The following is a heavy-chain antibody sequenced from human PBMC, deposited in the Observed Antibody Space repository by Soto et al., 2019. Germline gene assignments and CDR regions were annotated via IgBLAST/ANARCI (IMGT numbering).Heavy chain of an antibody. J-gene: IGHJ2*01. V-gene: IGHV3-21*01. D-gene: IGHD2-21*02. Sequence: LRLSCAASGFTFSSYSMNWVRQAPGKGLEWVSSISSSSSYIYYADSVKGRFTISRDNAKNSLYLQMNSLRAEDTAVYYCAAVVTPSLPYWYFDLWGRGTLVTVSS. CDR3: AAVVTPSLPYWYFDL. CDR1: GFTFSSYS. CDR2: ISSSSSYI.